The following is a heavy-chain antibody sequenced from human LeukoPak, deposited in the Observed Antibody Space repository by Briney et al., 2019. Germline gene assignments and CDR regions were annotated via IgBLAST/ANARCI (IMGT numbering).Heavy chain of an antibody. J-gene: IGHJ4*02. D-gene: IGHD6-13*01. CDR2: TKQDGSDK. CDR3: ASRAGYTGSWSAFDY. CDR1: TLTLNNYW. V-gene: IGHV3-7*05. Sequence: GGSLRLSCTASTLTLNNYWMRWVRQTPGKRLEWVSNTKQDGSDKYHVDSVKGRFTISRDNAKNSLYLQMNSLRAEDTAVYYCASRAGYTGSWSAFDYWGQGTLVTVSS.